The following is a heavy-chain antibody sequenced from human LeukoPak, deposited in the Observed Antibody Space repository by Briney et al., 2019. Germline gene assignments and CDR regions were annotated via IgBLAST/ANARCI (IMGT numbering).Heavy chain of an antibody. V-gene: IGHV3-74*01. D-gene: IGHD4-17*01. Sequence: GGSLRLSCAASGFTFSSYWMHWVRQTPGKGLVWVSRINGAGSSISYADSVKGRVTISRDNAKNTLYLQMNNLRAEDTAVYYCARGGDYKNDYWGQGTLDTVSS. J-gene: IGHJ4*02. CDR1: GFTFSSYW. CDR2: INGAGSSI. CDR3: ARGGDYKNDY.